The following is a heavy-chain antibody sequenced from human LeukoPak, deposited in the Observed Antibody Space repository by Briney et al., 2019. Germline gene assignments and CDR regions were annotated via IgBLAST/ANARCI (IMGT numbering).Heavy chain of an antibody. CDR3: ARSPHILTGENFDY. Sequence: SVKVSCKASGGTFSSFAISWVRQAPGQGLQWMGGIIPIFGTANYAQKFRGRVTITADKSTRTAYMELSRLRSDDTAVYYCARSPHILTGENFDYWGQGTLVTVSS. V-gene: IGHV1-69*06. CDR2: IIPIFGTA. J-gene: IGHJ4*02. CDR1: GGTFSSFA. D-gene: IGHD3-9*01.